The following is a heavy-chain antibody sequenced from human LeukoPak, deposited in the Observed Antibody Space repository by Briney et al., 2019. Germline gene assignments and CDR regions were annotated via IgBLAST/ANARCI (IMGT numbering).Heavy chain of an antibody. CDR3: ARKAHYYDSSGLQPPFFDY. CDR1: GGTFSSYA. D-gene: IGHD3-22*01. J-gene: IGHJ4*02. CDR2: IIPIFGTA. V-gene: IGHV1-69*13. Sequence: ASVKVSCEASGGTFSSYAISWVRQAPGQGLEWMGGIIPIFGTANYAQKFQGRVTITADESTSTAYMELSSLRSEDTAVYYCARKAHYYDSSGLQPPFFDYWGQGTLVTVSS.